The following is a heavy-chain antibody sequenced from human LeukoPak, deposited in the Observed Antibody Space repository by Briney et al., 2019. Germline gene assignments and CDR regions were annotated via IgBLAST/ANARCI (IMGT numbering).Heavy chain of an antibody. V-gene: IGHV3-48*02. CDR2: ISSSSRTI. CDR1: GFTFSHYT. Sequence: GSSLRLSCAASGFTFSHYTTNWARQAPGKGLEWVSDISSSSRTISYADSVKGRFTISRDNAKNSLYLQMNSLRDEDTAVYYCAREKWGAAAGTDYWGQGTLVTVSS. D-gene: IGHD6-13*01. CDR3: AREKWGAAAGTDY. J-gene: IGHJ4*02.